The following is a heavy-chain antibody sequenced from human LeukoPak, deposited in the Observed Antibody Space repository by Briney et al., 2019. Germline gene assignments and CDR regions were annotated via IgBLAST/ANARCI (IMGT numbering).Heavy chain of an antibody. CDR2: IYTSGST. V-gene: IGHV4-4*07. D-gene: IGHD5-18*01. Sequence: SETLSLTCTVSGGSISSYYWSWIRQPAGKGLEWIGRIYTSGSTNYNPSLKSRVTVSLDTSKNHFSLTLTSVTAADTALYYCARGLTWIPDWGQGTLVTVSS. CDR1: GGSISSYY. J-gene: IGHJ4*02. CDR3: ARGLTWIPD.